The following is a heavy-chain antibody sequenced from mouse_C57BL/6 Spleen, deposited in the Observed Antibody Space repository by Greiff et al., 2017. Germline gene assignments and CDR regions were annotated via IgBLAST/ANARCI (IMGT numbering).Heavy chain of an antibody. CDR1: GYSFTSYY. J-gene: IGHJ4*01. V-gene: IGHV1-66*01. Sequence: VQLQQSGPELVKPGASVKISCKASGYSFTSYYIHWVKQRPGQGLEWIGWIYPGSGNTKYNEKFKGKATLTADTSSSTAYMQLSSLTSEDSAVXYCARSDPYYYAMDYWGQGTSVTVSS. CDR2: IYPGSGNT. CDR3: ARSDPYYYAMDY.